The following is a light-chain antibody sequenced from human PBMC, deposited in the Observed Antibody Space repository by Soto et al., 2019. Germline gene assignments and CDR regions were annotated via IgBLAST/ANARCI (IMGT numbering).Light chain of an antibody. J-gene: IGKJ1*01. CDR3: QQYDGYFPT. CDR2: KAS. CDR1: QSMSSG. V-gene: IGKV1-5*03. Sequence: DIHMTQSPSTFSASVGDRCTITCRASQSMSSGLAWYQQKLGKAPKLLIYKASSLESGVPSRFSGSGSGTEFTLTISSLQPDDFATYYCQQYDGYFPTFGQGTKVDIK.